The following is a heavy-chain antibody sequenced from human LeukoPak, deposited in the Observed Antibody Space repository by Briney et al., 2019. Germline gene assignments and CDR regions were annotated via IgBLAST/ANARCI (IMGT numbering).Heavy chain of an antibody. CDR1: GFTFSSYA. D-gene: IGHD3-16*01. Sequence: GGSLRLSCAASGFTFSSYAMSWVRQAPGKGLEWVSYISPSGTTIYYLDSVKGRFTISRDNAKNSLYLQMNSLRAEDTAFYYCARRLTGDDAFDIWGQGTMVSVSS. V-gene: IGHV3-48*04. CDR2: ISPSGTTI. CDR3: ARRLTGDDAFDI. J-gene: IGHJ3*02.